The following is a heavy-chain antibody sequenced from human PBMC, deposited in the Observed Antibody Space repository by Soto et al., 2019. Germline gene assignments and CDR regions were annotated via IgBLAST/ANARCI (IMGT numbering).Heavy chain of an antibody. J-gene: IGHJ6*02. CDR2: ISYDGSNK. D-gene: IGHD3-3*01. V-gene: IGHV3-30-3*01. CDR3: ARNSIPRNYFLSDRSGYYYYGMDV. Sequence: GGSLRLSCAASGFTFSSYAMHWVRQAPGKGLEWVAVISYDGSNKYYADSVKGRFTISRDNSKNTLYLQMNSLRAEDTAVYYCARNSIPRNYFLSDRSGYYYYGMDVWGQGTTVTVSS. CDR1: GFTFSSYA.